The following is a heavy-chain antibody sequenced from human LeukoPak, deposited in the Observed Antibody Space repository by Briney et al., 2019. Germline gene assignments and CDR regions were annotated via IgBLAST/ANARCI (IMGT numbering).Heavy chain of an antibody. CDR2: IKQDGSEK. D-gene: IGHD3-9*01. V-gene: IGHV3-7*04. CDR1: GFTFSSYW. Sequence: GSLRLSCAASGFTFSSYWMSWVRQAPGKGLEWVANIKQDGSEKFYVASVKGRFTISRDNAKNSLYLQMSTLRAEDTAVYYCARATIGADSYYYYMDVWGKGTTVTVSS. CDR3: ARATIGADSYYYYMDV. J-gene: IGHJ6*03.